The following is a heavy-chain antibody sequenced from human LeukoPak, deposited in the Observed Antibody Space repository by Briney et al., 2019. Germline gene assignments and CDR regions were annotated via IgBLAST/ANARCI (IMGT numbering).Heavy chain of an antibody. CDR3: AKDWIQFNRVYDCFDS. V-gene: IGHV3-23*01. CDR1: GFTFSTNA. D-gene: IGHD3-16*01. CDR2: IGGHET. Sequence: GGSLRLSCTTSGFTFSTNAMSLVRQAPGKGLEWVSTIGGHETFYADSVKGRFTISRDNSKNTVYLNMSSLRVEETAVYYCAKDWIQFNRVYDCFDSWGQGTLVTVSS. J-gene: IGHJ4*02.